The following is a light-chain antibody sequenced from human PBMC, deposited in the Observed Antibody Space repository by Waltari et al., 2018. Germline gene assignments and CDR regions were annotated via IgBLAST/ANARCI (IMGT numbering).Light chain of an antibody. CDR2: LNSDGSH. CDR3: QTWGTGIQV. CDR1: SGHRRYA. J-gene: IGLJ2*01. Sequence: QLVLTQSPSASASLGASVKLTCTLSSGHRRYAIAWHPQQPEKGPRYLMKLNSDGSHSKGDGIPDRFSGSSSGAERYLTISSLQSEDEADYYCQTWGTGIQVFGGGTKLTVL. V-gene: IGLV4-69*01.